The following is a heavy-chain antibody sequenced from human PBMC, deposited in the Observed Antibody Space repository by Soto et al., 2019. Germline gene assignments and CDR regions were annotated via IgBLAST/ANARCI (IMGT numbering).Heavy chain of an antibody. Sequence: GGSLRLSCSVFGFAFSNYAMHWVRQAPGRGLQYVSSISSNGGSTYYADSVKGRFTISRDNSKNTLYLQMSSLRLEDTAVYYCVKDRYVDYWGQGSLVTVSS. CDR2: ISSNGGST. V-gene: IGHV3-64D*06. CDR3: VKDRYVDY. CDR1: GFAFSNYA. J-gene: IGHJ4*02.